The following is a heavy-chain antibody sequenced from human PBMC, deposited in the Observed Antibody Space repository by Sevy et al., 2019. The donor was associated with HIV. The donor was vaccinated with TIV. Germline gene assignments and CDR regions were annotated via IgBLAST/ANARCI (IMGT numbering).Heavy chain of an antibody. CDR3: AREPTEDYYYYGMDV. D-gene: IGHD7-27*01. CDR2: ISSSSSYI. J-gene: IGHJ6*02. CDR1: GFTFSSYS. V-gene: IGHV3-21*01. Sequence: GGSLRLSCAASGFTFSSYSMNWVRQAPGKGLEWVSSISSSSSYIYYADSVKGRFTISRDNAENSLYLQMNSLRAEDTAVYYCAREPTEDYYYYGMDVWGQGTTVTVSS.